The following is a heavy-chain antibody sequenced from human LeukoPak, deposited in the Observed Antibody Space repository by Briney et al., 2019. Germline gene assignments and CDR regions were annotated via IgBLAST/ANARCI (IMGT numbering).Heavy chain of an antibody. CDR2: ISGGGGSS. Sequence: GGSLRLSCAASGFTFTSYAMSWVRQAPGKGLEWVSTISGGGGSSCYADSVKGRFTISRDNFKNTLNLQILSLRAEDTAAYYCANGPSSYAEGAFDIWGQGTMVTVSS. V-gene: IGHV3-23*01. D-gene: IGHD6-19*01. CDR3: ANGPSSYAEGAFDI. CDR1: GFTFTSYA. J-gene: IGHJ3*02.